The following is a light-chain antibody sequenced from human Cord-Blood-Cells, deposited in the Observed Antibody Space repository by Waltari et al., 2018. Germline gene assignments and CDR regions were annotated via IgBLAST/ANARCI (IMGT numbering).Light chain of an antibody. Sequence: QSALTQPASVSGSPGQSITISCTGTSSDVGSYNLVSWYQQHPGKAPKRMIYEGSKRPSGVSNRFSGSKSGNTASLTISGLQAEDEGDYYCCSYAGSSTWVFGGGTKLTVL. CDR2: EGS. J-gene: IGLJ3*02. V-gene: IGLV2-23*01. CDR3: CSYAGSSTWV. CDR1: SSDVGSYNL.